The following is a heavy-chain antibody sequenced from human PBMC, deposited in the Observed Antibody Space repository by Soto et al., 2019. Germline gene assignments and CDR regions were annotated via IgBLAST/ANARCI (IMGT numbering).Heavy chain of an antibody. D-gene: IGHD1-7*01. CDR3: ARGRTPSDAFDI. Sequence: QVQLQQSGPGLVKPSQILSLTCAISGDSVSSNSASWSWIRQSPSRGLEWLGRTYYRSKWYNDYAVSLKSRITINPDTYKNQFSVQLNSVTPEDTAVYYGARGRTPSDAFDIWGQGTMVTVSS. V-gene: IGHV6-1*01. CDR2: TYYRSKWYN. J-gene: IGHJ3*02. CDR1: GDSVSSNSAS.